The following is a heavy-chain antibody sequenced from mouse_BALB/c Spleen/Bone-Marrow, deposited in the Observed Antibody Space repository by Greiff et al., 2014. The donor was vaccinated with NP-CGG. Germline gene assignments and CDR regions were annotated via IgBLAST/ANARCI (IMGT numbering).Heavy chain of an antibody. Sequence: EVNLVESGGGLVKPGGSLKLSCAASGFAFSSYDMSWVRQTPEKRLEWVATISSGGSYTYYPDSVKGRFTISRDNARNTLYLQMSSLRSEDTALYYCARHLIPYAMDYWGQGTSVTVSS. J-gene: IGHJ4*01. CDR1: GFAFSSYD. CDR3: ARHLIPYAMDY. V-gene: IGHV5-9*02. CDR2: ISSGGSYT. D-gene: IGHD2-4*01.